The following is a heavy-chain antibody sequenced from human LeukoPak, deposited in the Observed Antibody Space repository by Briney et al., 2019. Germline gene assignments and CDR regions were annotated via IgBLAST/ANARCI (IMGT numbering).Heavy chain of an antibody. CDR3: AGMIGDHAFDI. CDR2: IYYSGTT. V-gene: IGHV4-39*01. CDR1: GGSISSSSYY. J-gene: IGHJ3*02. Sequence: SETLSLTCTVSGGSISSSSYYWDWIRQPPGKGLEWIGTIYYSGTTYYNPSLKSRVTISVDTSRNQFSLKLSSVTATDTAVYYCAGMIGDHAFDIWGQGTMVTVSS. D-gene: IGHD3-22*01.